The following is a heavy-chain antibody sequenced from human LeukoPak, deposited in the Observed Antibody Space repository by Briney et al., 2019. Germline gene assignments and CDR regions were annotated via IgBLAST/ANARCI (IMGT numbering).Heavy chain of an antibody. CDR3: AKSRDSSGWYFDY. J-gene: IGHJ4*02. CDR1: GFTFSSYA. CDR2: ISASVGST. Sequence: GGSLRLSCAASGFTFSSYAMTWVRQAPGKGLEWVSGISASVGSTHYADSVKGRFTISRDNSKNTLYLQMNSLRAEDMALYYCAKSRDSSGWYFDYWGQGTLVTVSP. V-gene: IGHV3-23*01. D-gene: IGHD6-19*01.